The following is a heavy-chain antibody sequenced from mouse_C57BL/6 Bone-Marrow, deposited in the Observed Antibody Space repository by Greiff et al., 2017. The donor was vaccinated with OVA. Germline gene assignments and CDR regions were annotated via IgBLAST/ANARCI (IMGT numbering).Heavy chain of an antibody. CDR2: IYPGSGST. CDR1: GYTFTSYW. CDR3: ARRIHYYGSDYAMDY. J-gene: IGHJ4*01. V-gene: IGHV1-55*01. D-gene: IGHD1-1*01. Sequence: QVQLQQPGAELVKPGASVKMSCKASGYTFTSYWITWVKQRPGQGLEWIGGIYPGSGSTNYNEKFKSKATLTVDTSSSTAYMQLSSLTSEDSAVYYCARRIHYYGSDYAMDYWGQGTSVTVSS.